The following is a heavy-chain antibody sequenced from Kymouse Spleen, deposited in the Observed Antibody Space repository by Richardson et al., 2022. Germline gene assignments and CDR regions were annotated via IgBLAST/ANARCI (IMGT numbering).Heavy chain of an antibody. CDR1: GYSFTSYW. Sequence: EVQLVQSGAEVKKPGESLKISCKGSGYSFTSYWIGWVRQMPGKGLEWMGIIYPGDSDTRYSPSFQGQVTISADKSISTAYLQWSSLKASDTAMYYCARQRSIAARPEVYYFDYWGQGTLVTVSS. D-gene: IGHD6-6*01. CDR2: IYPGDSDT. V-gene: IGHV5-51*01. J-gene: IGHJ4*02. CDR3: ARQRSIAARPEVYYFDY.